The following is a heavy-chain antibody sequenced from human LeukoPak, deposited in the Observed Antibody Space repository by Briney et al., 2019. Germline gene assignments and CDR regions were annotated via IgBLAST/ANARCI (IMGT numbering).Heavy chain of an antibody. CDR1: GGSVSSNSNY. CDR2: NSYFGSA. Sequence: SETLSLTCTVSGGSVSSNSNYWSWIRQPPGKGLEWIGYNSYFGSASYNPSLKSRVTISVDTSKNQFSLKLSSVTAADAAVYYCARDTPGGYDFWWFDPWGQGTLVTVSS. J-gene: IGHJ5*02. CDR3: ARDTPGGYDFWWFDP. V-gene: IGHV4-61*01. D-gene: IGHD5-12*01.